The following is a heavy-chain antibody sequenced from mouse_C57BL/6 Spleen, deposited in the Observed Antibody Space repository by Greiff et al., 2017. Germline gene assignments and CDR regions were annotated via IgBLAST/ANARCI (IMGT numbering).Heavy chain of an antibody. CDR1: GYTFTNYW. CDR3: ARATVVAPYFDY. Sequence: QVQLKESGAELVRPGTSVKMSCKASGYTFTNYWIGWAKQRPGHGLEWIGDIYPGGGYTNYNEKFKGKATVTADKSSSTAYMQFSSLTSEDSAIYDCARATVVAPYFDYWGQGTTLTVSS. J-gene: IGHJ2*01. CDR2: IYPGGGYT. D-gene: IGHD1-1*01. V-gene: IGHV1-63*01.